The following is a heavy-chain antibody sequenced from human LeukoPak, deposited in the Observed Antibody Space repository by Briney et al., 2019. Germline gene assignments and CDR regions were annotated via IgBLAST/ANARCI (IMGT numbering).Heavy chain of an antibody. J-gene: IGHJ4*02. CDR1: GFTFSSYA. CDR2: ISYDRSNK. D-gene: IGHD3-3*01. CDR3: ARESWDFWSGYYHKMYLDY. Sequence: PGGSLRLSYAASGFTFSSYAMHWVRQAAGKELEGVAVISYDRSNKYYAAYVKGRFTISRDNSQDTLYLQMNSLRAEDTAVYYCARESWDFWSGYYHKMYLDYWGQGTLVTVSS. V-gene: IGHV3-30*01.